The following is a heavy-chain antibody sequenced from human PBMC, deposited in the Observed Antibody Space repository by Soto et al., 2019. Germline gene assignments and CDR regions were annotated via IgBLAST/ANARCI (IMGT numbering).Heavy chain of an antibody. CDR2: ISSSSFTI. Sequence: EVHLVESGGRLVQPGGSLRLSCAASGFRFSDYSMNWVRQAPGRGLEWVSYISSSSFTIHYADSVEGRFAISRDNAKNSLYLQMNSLRVEDTAVYYCARDYHDFWSGHFDYWGQGPLVTVSS. CDR1: GFRFSDYS. D-gene: IGHD3-3*01. CDR3: ARDYHDFWSGHFDY. J-gene: IGHJ4*02. V-gene: IGHV3-48*01.